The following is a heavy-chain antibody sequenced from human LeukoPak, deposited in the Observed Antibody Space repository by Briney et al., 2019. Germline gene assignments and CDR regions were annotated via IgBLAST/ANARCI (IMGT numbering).Heavy chain of an antibody. D-gene: IGHD3-3*01. CDR1: GFTFSDYY. CDR3: AKGRLNYDFRSGYYSVLAPYYYYGMDV. Sequence: PGGSLRLSCAASGFTFSDYYMSWVRQAPGKGLEWVSAISGSGGSTYYADSVKGRFTISRDNSKNTLYLQMNSLRAEDTAVYYCAKGRLNYDFRSGYYSVLAPYYYYGMDVWGQGTTVTVSS. V-gene: IGHV3-23*01. J-gene: IGHJ6*02. CDR2: ISGSGGST.